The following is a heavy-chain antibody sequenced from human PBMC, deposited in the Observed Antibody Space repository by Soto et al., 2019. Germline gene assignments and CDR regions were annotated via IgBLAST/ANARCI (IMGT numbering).Heavy chain of an antibody. CDR3: ARDNRRAAGYCSSTSCYDWFDP. V-gene: IGHV3-21*01. J-gene: IGHJ5*02. CDR1: GFTFSSYS. CDR2: ISSSSSYI. Sequence: PGGSLRLSCAASGFTFSSYSMNWVRQAPGKGLEWVSSISSSSSYIYYADSVKGRFTISRDNAKNSLYLQMNSLRAEDTAVYYCARDNRRAAGYCSSTSCYDWFDPWGQGTLVTVSS. D-gene: IGHD2-2*01.